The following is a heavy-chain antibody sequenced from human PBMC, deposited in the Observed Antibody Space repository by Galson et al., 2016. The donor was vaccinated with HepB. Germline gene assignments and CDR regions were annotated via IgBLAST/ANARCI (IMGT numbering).Heavy chain of an antibody. CDR3: AKEIGDDYGSGRMDVWGQGTSRRNSAKNSIYLKMNCLKAKDRALYYSARDSGGYYGSGRFDV. V-gene: IGHV3-9*01. CDR1: GFNFDEYA. Sequence: SLRLSCAASGFNFDEYAMNRVRQAPGKGLEWVAGISWNSGTTDYGDSMKGRFTISRDNAKNSLYLQMNSLRAEDTALYYCAKEIGDDYGSGRMDVWGQGTSRRNSAKNSIYLKMNCLKAKDRALYYSARDSGGYYGSGRFDVWGQGTTVTVPS. J-gene: IGHJ6*02. D-gene: IGHD3-10*01. CDR2: ISWNSGTT.